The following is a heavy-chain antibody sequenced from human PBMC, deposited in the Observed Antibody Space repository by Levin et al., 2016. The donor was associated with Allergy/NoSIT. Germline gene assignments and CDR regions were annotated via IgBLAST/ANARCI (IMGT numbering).Heavy chain of an antibody. V-gene: IGHV3-30-3*01. CDR2: ISYDGSNK. Sequence: GESLKISCAASGFTFSSYAMHWVRQAPGKGLEWVAVISYDGSNKYYADSVKGRFTISRDNSKNTLYLQMNSLRAEDTAVYYCARAHSPLSYYDFWSARYYGMDVWGQGTTVTVSS. CDR3: ARAHSPLSYYDFWSARYYGMDV. D-gene: IGHD3-3*01. CDR1: GFTFSSYA. J-gene: IGHJ6*02.